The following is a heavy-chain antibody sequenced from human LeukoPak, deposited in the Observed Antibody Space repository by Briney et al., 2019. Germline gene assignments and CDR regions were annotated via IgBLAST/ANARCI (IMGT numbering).Heavy chain of an antibody. CDR1: GDSVSSNSAA. CDR2: TYYRSKWYN. V-gene: IGHV6-1*01. Sequence: SQTLSLTCAISGDSVSSNSAAWNWIRQPPSRGLEWLGRTYYRSKWYNDYAVSVKSRITINPDTSKNQFSLQLNSVTPEDTAVYYCARGAEERYNWFDPWGQGTLVTVSS. J-gene: IGHJ5*02. CDR3: ARGAEERYNWFDP.